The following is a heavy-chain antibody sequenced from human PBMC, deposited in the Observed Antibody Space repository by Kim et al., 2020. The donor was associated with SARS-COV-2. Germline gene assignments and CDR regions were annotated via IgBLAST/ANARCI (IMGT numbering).Heavy chain of an antibody. CDR3: AKDLSDY. Sequence: GGSLRLSCAASGFTFSSYGMHWVRQAPGKGLEWVAVISYDGSNKYYADSVKGRFTISRDNSKNTLYLQMNSLRAEDTAVYYCAKDLSDYWGQGTLVTVSS. CDR1: GFTFSSYG. D-gene: IGHD3-3*02. CDR2: ISYDGSNK. J-gene: IGHJ4*02. V-gene: IGHV3-30*18.